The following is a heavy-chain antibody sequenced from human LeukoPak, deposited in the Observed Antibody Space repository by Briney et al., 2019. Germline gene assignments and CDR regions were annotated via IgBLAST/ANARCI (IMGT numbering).Heavy chain of an antibody. CDR3: SRSLDVVVPEY. D-gene: IGHD2-15*01. CDR1: GFTFSSYS. Sequence: PGGSLRLSCAASGFTFSSYSMNWVRQAPGKGLEWVSSISSSNNYIYYADSVKGRFTISRDNAKNSLYLQMNSLRADDTAVYYWSRSLDVVVPEYWGQGNLSPSPQ. J-gene: IGHJ4*02. CDR2: ISSSNNYI. V-gene: IGHV3-21*01.